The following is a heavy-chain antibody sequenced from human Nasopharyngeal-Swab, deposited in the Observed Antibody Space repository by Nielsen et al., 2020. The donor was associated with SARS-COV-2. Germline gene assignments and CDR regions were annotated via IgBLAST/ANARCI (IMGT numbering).Heavy chain of an antibody. CDR2: ISAYNGNT. J-gene: IGHJ6*03. V-gene: IGHV1-18*01. Sequence: ASVKVSCKGVGYTFTTYGISWVRQAPGQGLEWMGWISAYNGNTNYAQKLQGRVTMTTDTSTSTAYMELRSLRSDDTAVYYCARVMEMATILVGYYYYMDVWGKGTTVTVSS. D-gene: IGHD5-24*01. CDR3: ARVMEMATILVGYYYYMDV. CDR1: GYTFTTYG.